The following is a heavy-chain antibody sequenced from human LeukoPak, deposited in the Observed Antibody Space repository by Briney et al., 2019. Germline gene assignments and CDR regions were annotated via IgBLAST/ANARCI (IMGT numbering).Heavy chain of an antibody. D-gene: IGHD2-2*01. CDR3: AREGGGYCSSTSCYLDY. V-gene: IGHV3-7*01. CDR2: IKQDGSEK. Sequence: PGGSLRLSCAASGFTFSNYWMSWVRQAPGKGLEWVANIKQDGSEKYYVDSVKGRFTISRDNAKNSLYLQMNSLRAEDTAVYYCAREGGGYCSSTSCYLDYWGQGTLVTVSS. J-gene: IGHJ4*02. CDR1: GFTFSNYW.